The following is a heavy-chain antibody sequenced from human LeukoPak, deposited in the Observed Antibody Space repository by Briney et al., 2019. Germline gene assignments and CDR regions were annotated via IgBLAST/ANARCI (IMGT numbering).Heavy chain of an antibody. CDR2: INTNTGNP. CDR1: GYTFTSYA. D-gene: IGHD4-17*01. V-gene: IGHV7-4-1*02. J-gene: IGHJ6*03. CDR3: ARRHGDYRFRSYHYYMDV. Sequence: ASVKVSCKASGYTFTSYATNWVRQAPGQGLEWMGWINTNTGNPTYAQGFTGRFVFSLDTSVSTAYLQISSLKAEDTAVYYCARRHGDYRFRSYHYYMDVWGKGTTVTVSS.